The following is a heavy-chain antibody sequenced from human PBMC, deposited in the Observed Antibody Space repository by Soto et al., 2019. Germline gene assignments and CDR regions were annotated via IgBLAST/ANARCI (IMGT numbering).Heavy chain of an antibody. CDR3: ARDPHEFWSSYFFDP. V-gene: IGHV1-18*01. Sequence: ASVKVSCKASGYPFDMYGINWVRQAPGQRLEWMGWISAYNGQTDYAQNFQGRVTMATDTSTNTAYMELRNLRSDDTAVYYCARDPHEFWSSYFFDPWGPGTLVT. D-gene: IGHD3-3*01. CDR1: GYPFDMYG. CDR2: ISAYNGQT. J-gene: IGHJ5*02.